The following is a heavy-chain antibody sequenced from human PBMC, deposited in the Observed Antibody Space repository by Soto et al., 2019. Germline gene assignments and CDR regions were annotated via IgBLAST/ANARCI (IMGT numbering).Heavy chain of an antibody. J-gene: IGHJ4*02. CDR1: GYTFTGYY. D-gene: IGHD3-22*01. CDR3: ASGDTMIVVVSPVDY. CDR2: INPNSGGT. Sequence: ASVKVSCKASGYTFTGYYMHWVRQAPGQGLEWMGWINPNSGGTNYAQKFQGRVTMTRDTSISTAYMELSRLRSDDTAVYYCASGDTMIVVVSPVDYWGQGTLVTVSS. V-gene: IGHV1-2*02.